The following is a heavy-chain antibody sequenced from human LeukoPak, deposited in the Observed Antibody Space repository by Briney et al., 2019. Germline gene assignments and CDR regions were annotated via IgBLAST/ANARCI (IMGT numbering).Heavy chain of an antibody. CDR2: MNPNSGNT. Sequence: VASVKVSCKASGYTFTSYDINWVRQATGQGLEWMGWMNPNSGNTGYAQKFQGRVTMTRNTSISTAYMELSSLRSEDTAVYYCARRLRKTSDCSSTSCYGYWGQGTLVTVSS. CDR1: GYTFTSYD. D-gene: IGHD2-2*01. V-gene: IGHV1-8*01. CDR3: ARRLRKTSDCSSTSCYGY. J-gene: IGHJ4*02.